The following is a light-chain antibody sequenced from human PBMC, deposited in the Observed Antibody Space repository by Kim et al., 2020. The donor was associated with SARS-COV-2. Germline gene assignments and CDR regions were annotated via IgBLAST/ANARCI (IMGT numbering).Light chain of an antibody. CDR1: NIGFKS. CDR3: QVWDNSRDVVV. J-gene: IGLJ2*01. V-gene: IGLV3-21*04. Sequence: SYELTQPPSVSVAPGKTAKIACGAHNIGFKSVHWYQQRPGRAPVPVIFYSNDRPSGIPDRFSGSSSGNTATLTISRVEVGDEADYYCQVWDNSRDVVVFGGGTKLTVL. CDR2: YSN.